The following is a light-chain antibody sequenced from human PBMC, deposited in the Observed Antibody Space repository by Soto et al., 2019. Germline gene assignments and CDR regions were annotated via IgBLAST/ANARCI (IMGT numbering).Light chain of an antibody. Sequence: QSALTQPASVSGSPGQSITISCTRSSTDFENYNLVSWYQHCPDKAPKLIIYEGTKRPSEISDRFSGSESDTTASLTISGLQAEDEADYYCCSYARPTFYAFATGTKVTVL. V-gene: IGLV2-23*01. CDR1: STDFENYNL. J-gene: IGLJ1*01. CDR3: CSYARPTFYA. CDR2: EGT.